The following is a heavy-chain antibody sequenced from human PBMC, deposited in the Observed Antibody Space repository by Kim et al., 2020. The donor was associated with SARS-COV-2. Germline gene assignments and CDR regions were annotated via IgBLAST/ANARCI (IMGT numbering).Heavy chain of an antibody. J-gene: IGHJ4*02. Sequence: GGSLRLSCAASGFTFSSYGMHWVRQAPGKGLEWVAVISYDGSNKYYADSVKGRFTISRDNSKNTLYLQMNSLRAEDTAVYYCAKGNYDMLTGYYYYFDYWGQGTLVTVSS. CDR3: AKGNYDMLTGYYYYFDY. D-gene: IGHD3-9*01. V-gene: IGHV3-30*18. CDR1: GFTFSSYG. CDR2: ISYDGSNK.